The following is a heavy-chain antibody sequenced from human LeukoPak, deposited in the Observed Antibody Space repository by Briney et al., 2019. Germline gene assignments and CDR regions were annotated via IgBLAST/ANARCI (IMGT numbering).Heavy chain of an antibody. CDR3: ARVFGERIGYYYMDV. J-gene: IGHJ6*03. V-gene: IGHV4-39*07. D-gene: IGHD3-10*02. Sequence: SETLSLTCTVSGGSISSSSYYWGWIRQPPGKGLEWIGSIYYSGSTYYNPSLKSRVTMSRDTSKNQLSLKLTSVTAADTAVYYCARVFGERIGYYYMDVWGKGTTVTVSS. CDR2: IYYSGST. CDR1: GGSISSSSYY.